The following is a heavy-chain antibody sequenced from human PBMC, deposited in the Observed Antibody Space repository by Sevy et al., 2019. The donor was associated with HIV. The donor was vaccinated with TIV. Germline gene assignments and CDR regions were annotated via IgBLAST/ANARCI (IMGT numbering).Heavy chain of an antibody. CDR1: GFTFGDYA. Sequence: GGSLRLSCTASGFTFGDYAMSWFRQAPGKGLEWVGFIRSKAYGGTKEYAAFVKVRFTISRDDSKSIAYLQMNSLKTVDTDVYYCTRGHMITFGGVIAGGAFDIWGQGTMVTVSS. CDR2: IRSKAYGGTK. CDR3: TRGHMITFGGVIAGGAFDI. V-gene: IGHV3-49*03. J-gene: IGHJ3*02. D-gene: IGHD3-16*02.